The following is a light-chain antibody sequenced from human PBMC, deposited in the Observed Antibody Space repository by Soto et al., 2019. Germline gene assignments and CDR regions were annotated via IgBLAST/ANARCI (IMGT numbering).Light chain of an antibody. CDR2: DAS. Sequence: DIQMTQSPSTLSASLGDRVTITCRASQSISSWLVWYQQKPGKAPKLLIYDASSLESGVPSRFSGSGSGTEFTLTISSLQPDDFATYYCQQYNSYPWTFGQGTKVEIK. V-gene: IGKV1-5*01. J-gene: IGKJ1*01. CDR1: QSISSW. CDR3: QQYNSYPWT.